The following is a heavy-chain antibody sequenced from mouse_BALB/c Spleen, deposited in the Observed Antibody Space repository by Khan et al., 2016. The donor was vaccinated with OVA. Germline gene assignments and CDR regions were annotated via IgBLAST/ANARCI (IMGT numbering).Heavy chain of an antibody. CDR3: ARLYAMDY. V-gene: IGHV5-9-3*01. J-gene: IGHJ4*01. Sequence: VQLKESGGGLVKPGGSLKLSCAASGFTFSSYAMSWVRQTPEKRLEWVATISSGGSDTYYPDSLKGRFTISRDNANNTLYLQMSSLRSEDTAMYYCARLYAMDYWGQGTSVTVSS. CDR1: GFTFSSYA. CDR2: ISSGGSDT.